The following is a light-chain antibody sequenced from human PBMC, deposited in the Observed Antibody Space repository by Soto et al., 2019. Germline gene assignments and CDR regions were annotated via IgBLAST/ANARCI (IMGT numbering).Light chain of an antibody. CDR2: GVT. CDR1: SSDVGGYNY. CDR3: GSYTSSSTLV. J-gene: IGLJ2*01. Sequence: QSVLTQPASVSGSPGQSITISCTGTSSDVGGYNYVSWYQHYPGKAPKLMIYGVTNRPSGVSNRFSGSKSGNTASLTISGLQAEDEADYYCGSYTSSSTLVFGVGTKVTVL. V-gene: IGLV2-14*03.